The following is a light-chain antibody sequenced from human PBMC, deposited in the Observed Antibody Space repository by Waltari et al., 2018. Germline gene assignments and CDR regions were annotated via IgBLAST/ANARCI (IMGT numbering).Light chain of an antibody. V-gene: IGKV1-5*03. Sequence: DIQMTQSPSTLSASVGDRVTITCRASQSISSWLAWYQQKPGKAPKLLIYKASSLESGVPSRLSGSGSGTEFTLTISSLQPDDFATYYCQQFKSYWTFGQGTTVEIK. CDR2: KAS. CDR1: QSISSW. J-gene: IGKJ1*01. CDR3: QQFKSYWT.